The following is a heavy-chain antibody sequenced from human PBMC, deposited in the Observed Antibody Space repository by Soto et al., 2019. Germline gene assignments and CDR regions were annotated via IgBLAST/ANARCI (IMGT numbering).Heavy chain of an antibody. J-gene: IGHJ4*02. V-gene: IGHV4-59*01. Sequence: SETLSLTCTDSGGSISTYFWSWIRQPPGKGLEWIGHIYYSGSTNYNPSLKSRVTISVDTSKNQFSLKLSSVTAADTAVYYCARALGTSSSYWGQGTLVTVSS. CDR2: IYYSGST. CDR1: GGSISTYF. CDR3: ARALGTSSSY. D-gene: IGHD6-6*01.